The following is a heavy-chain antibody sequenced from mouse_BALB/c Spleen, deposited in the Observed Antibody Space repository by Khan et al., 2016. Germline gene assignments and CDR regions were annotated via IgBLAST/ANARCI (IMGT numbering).Heavy chain of an antibody. Sequence: EVQLQESGPSLVKPSQPLSLTCSVTGDSLTSGYWTWIRKFPGNKLEYMGYISYSGNPYSTPSLKSRIPLTRDTSKSQYYLQLNSVTTEDTATYYCARAGAYWGQGTLVTVSA. CDR2: ISYSGNP. J-gene: IGHJ3*01. CDR3: ARAGAY. V-gene: IGHV3-8*02. CDR1: GDSLTSGY.